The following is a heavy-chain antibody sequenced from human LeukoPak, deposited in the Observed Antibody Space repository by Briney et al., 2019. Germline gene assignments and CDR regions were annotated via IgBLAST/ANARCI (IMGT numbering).Heavy chain of an antibody. D-gene: IGHD3/OR15-3a*01. J-gene: IGHJ5*02. CDR1: GYTFTGYY. CDR3: AADPGRTGGFDP. CDR2: INPNSGGT. Sequence: ASVKVSCKASGYTFTGYYMHWVRQAPGQGLEWMGWINPNSGGTNYAQKFQGRVTITRDMSTSTAYMELSSLRSEDTAVYYCAADPGRTGGFDPWGQGTLVTVSS. V-gene: IGHV1-2*02.